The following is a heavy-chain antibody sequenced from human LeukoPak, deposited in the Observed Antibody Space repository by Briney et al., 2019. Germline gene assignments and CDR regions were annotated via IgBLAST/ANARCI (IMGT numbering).Heavy chain of an antibody. CDR1: GFSLSTGGMR. CDR2: IDWDDDK. V-gene: IGHV2-70*04. D-gene: IGHD2-8*01. CDR3: ARMPDIVHNWFDP. J-gene: IGHJ5*02. Sequence: SGPALVKPTQTLTLTCTFSGFSLSTGGMRVSWIRQPPGKALEWLARIDWDDDKFYSTSLKTRLTISKDTSKNQVVLTMTNMYPVDTATYYCARMPDIVHNWFDPWGQGTLVTVSS.